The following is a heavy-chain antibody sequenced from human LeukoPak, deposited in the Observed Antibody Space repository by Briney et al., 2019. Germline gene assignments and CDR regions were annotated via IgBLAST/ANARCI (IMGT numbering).Heavy chain of an antibody. V-gene: IGHV3-23*01. Sequence: GGSLRLSCAASEFTFDNYAMSWVRQAPGKGLEWVSVISGSGYYSYYADSVKGRFTVSRDNSKTTLYLQMNSLRADDTAVYYCTKQGPCSSTSCPSDYWGQGTLVTVSS. CDR3: TKQGPCSSTSCPSDY. CDR1: EFTFDNYA. D-gene: IGHD2-2*01. CDR2: ISGSGYYS. J-gene: IGHJ4*02.